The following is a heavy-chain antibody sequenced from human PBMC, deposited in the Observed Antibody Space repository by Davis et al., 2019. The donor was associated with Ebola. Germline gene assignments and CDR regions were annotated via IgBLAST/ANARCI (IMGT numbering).Heavy chain of an antibody. CDR3: ARWYGDYPFDF. D-gene: IGHD4-17*01. J-gene: IGHJ4*02. CDR2: INWNGAST. CDR1: GFTFDDFT. Sequence: GESLKISCAASGFTFDDFTMHWVRQAPGAGLEWVALINWNGASTIYADSVKGRFTISRDSSKNTLYLQMNNLRADDTAVYYCARWYGDYPFDFWGQGTLVTVSS. V-gene: IGHV3-43*01.